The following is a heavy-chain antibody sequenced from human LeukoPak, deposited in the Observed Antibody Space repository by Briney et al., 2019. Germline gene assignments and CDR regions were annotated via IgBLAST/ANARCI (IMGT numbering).Heavy chain of an antibody. CDR2: IYSGGST. Sequence: GSLRLSCAASGFTVSSNYMSWVRQAPGKGLEWVSVIYSGGSTYYADSVKGRFTISRDNSKNTLYLQMNSLRAEDTAVYYCARDCLKPYYYGMDVWGQGTTVTVSS. J-gene: IGHJ6*02. CDR1: GFTVSSNY. D-gene: IGHD1-14*01. V-gene: IGHV3-66*01. CDR3: ARDCLKPYYYGMDV.